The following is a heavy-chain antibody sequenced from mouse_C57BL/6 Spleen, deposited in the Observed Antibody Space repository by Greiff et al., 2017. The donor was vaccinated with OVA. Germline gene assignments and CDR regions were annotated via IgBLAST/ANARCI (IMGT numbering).Heavy chain of an antibody. D-gene: IGHD1-1*01. CDR1: GYAFSSSW. CDR2: IYPGDGDT. CDR3: AREGYYGSSYNWYFDV. Sequence: VKLQESGPELVKPGASVKISCKASGYAFSSSWMNWVKQRPGKGLEWIGRIYPGDGDTNYNGKFKGKATLTADKSSSTAYMQLSSLTSEDSAVYFCAREGYYGSSYNWYFDVRGTGTTVTVSS. V-gene: IGHV1-82*01. J-gene: IGHJ1*03.